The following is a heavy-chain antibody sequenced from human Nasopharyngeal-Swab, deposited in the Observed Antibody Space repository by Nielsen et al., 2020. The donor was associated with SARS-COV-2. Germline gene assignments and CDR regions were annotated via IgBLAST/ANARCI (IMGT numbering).Heavy chain of an antibody. V-gene: IGHV1-46*01. CDR1: GYTFTTYN. CDR2: INPSGGGT. Sequence: ASVKVSCKASGYTFTTYNVHWVRQAPGQGLEWMGRINPSGGGTGYAQKFQGRVTMTRDTSTSTVYMEVSSLRSEDTAVYYCANRRLEGIDVWGQGTTVTVSS. J-gene: IGHJ6*02. D-gene: IGHD1-1*01. CDR3: ANRRLEGIDV.